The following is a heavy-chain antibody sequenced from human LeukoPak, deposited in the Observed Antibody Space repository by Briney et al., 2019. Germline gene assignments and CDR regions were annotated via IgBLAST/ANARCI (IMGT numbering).Heavy chain of an antibody. CDR2: INSGSSVK. Sequence: GGSLRLSCAASGFTFTSFSMNWVRQAPGKGLEWVSYINSGSSVKNYAGSVKGRFTISRDNAKNSLYPQMNSLREEDTAVYYCARDWEMATIAAAALGYWGRGTRVTVSS. J-gene: IGHJ4*02. CDR1: GFTFTSFS. V-gene: IGHV3-48*02. D-gene: IGHD6-13*01. CDR3: ARDWEMATIAAAALGY.